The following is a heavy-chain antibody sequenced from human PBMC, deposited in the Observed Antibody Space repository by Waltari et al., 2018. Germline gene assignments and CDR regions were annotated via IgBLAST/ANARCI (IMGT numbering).Heavy chain of an antibody. V-gene: IGHV1-2*02. CDR3: AHSTPPYYYDESGFNPFDY. CDR2: INPNSGGT. Sequence: QVQLVQSGPEVKKPGASVEVSCKASGYVFTGYYTHWVRQAPGQGLEWMGLINPNSGGTNYAQKFQGRVTMTRDTSISTVYMELSRLRSDDTAVYYCAHSTPPYYYDESGFNPFDYWGQGTLVTVSS. CDR1: GYVFTGYY. D-gene: IGHD3-22*01. J-gene: IGHJ4*02.